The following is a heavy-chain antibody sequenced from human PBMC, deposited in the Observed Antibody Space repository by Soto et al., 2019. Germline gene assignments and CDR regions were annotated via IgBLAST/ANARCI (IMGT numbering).Heavy chain of an antibody. V-gene: IGHV5-51*01. CDR1: GFSLNTYL. CDR2: IFPGDSDT. J-gene: IGHJ6*02. Sequence: GESLQISCKSSGFSLNTYLIAWVRQMPGKGLEWMGAIFPGDSDTKYSPSFEGQVTISADRSTSTAYVQWDSLRASNSARYYCARQGPTYRRSGYYHEMDIWGQVTTV. CDR3: ARQGPTYRRSGYYHEMDI. D-gene: IGHD3-9*01.